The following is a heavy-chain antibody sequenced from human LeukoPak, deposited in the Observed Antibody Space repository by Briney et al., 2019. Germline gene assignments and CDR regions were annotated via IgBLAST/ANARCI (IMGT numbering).Heavy chain of an antibody. CDR2: IGISGSTK. CDR1: GFTFSSFE. J-gene: IGHJ6*03. Sequence: PGGSLRLSCAASGFTFSSFEMNWVRQAPGKGLEWVSYIGISGSTKYYADSVKGRFTISRDNAKNSLYLQMNSLRAEDTAVYYCAREGPIVVVITSLYYYYYMDVWGKGTTVTISS. V-gene: IGHV3-48*03. CDR3: AREGPIVVVITSLYYYYYMDV. D-gene: IGHD3-22*01.